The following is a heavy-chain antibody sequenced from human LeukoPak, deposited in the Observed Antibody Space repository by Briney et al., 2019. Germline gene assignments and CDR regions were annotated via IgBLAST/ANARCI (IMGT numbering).Heavy chain of an antibody. J-gene: IGHJ3*02. CDR2: IYYTGSA. CDR1: GDSISNYS. Sequence: SETLSLTCTVSGDSISNYSWNWIRQPPGMGLEWIGSIYYTGSADYIPSLKSRVTISVDKSKNQFSLKLSSVTAADTAVYYCATTWGPRYYYDSSGYYHDAFDIWGQGTMVTVSS. V-gene: IGHV4-59*12. D-gene: IGHD3-22*01. CDR3: ATTWGPRYYYDSSGYYHDAFDI.